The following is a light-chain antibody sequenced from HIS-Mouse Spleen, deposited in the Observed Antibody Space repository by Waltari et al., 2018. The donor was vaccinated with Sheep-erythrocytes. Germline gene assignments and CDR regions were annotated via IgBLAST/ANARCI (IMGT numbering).Light chain of an antibody. V-gene: IGKV1-33*01. J-gene: IGKJ4*01. CDR1: QDISNY. Sequence: DIQMTQSPSSLSASVGDRVTITCQASQDISNYLNWYQQKPGKAPKLLIYDASNLETGVPSRFSGSGSGTDFTFTISSVQPEDIAAYYCQQYVNLPRTFGGGTKVEIK. CDR3: QQYVNLPRT. CDR2: DAS.